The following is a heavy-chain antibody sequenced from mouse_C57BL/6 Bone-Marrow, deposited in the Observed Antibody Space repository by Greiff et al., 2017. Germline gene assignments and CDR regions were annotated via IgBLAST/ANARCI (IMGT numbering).Heavy chain of an antibody. J-gene: IGHJ1*03. Sequence: QVQLQQSGAELARPGASVKLSCKASGYTFTSYGISWVKQRPGQGLEWIGEIYPRSGNTYYNEKFKGKATLTADKSSSTAYMELRSLTSEDSAVYVCARDYYYGSGYWYFDVWGTGTTVTGSS. CDR3: ARDYYYGSGYWYFDV. CDR1: GYTFTSYG. CDR2: IYPRSGNT. D-gene: IGHD1-1*01. V-gene: IGHV1-81*01.